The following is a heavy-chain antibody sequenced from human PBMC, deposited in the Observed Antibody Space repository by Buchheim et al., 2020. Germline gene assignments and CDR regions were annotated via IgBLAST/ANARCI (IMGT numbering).Heavy chain of an antibody. CDR2: IHHSGST. CDR1: GGSFSGYY. V-gene: IGHV4-34*01. CDR3: ARPRHDYGDYGSWYFDL. J-gene: IGHJ2*01. D-gene: IGHD4-17*01. Sequence: QVQLQQWGAGLLKPSETLSLTCAVYGGSFSGYYWSWIRQPPGKGLEWIGEIHHSGSTNYNPSLKSRVTISLDTSKNQFSLKLSSVTAADTAVYYCARPRHDYGDYGSWYFDLWGRGTL.